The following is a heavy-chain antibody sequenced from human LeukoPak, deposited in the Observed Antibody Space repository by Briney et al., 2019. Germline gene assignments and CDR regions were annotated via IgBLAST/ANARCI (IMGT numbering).Heavy chain of an antibody. CDR2: ISYDGSNK. Sequence: PGGSLRLSCAASGFTFSTYGMHWLRQAPGKVLEWVASISYDGSNKYYADSVKGRLTISRDNSKNTLYLQMNSLRAEDTAVYYCAKDRDGDYYFDYWGQGTLVTVSS. J-gene: IGHJ4*02. D-gene: IGHD4-17*01. CDR3: AKDRDGDYYFDY. V-gene: IGHV3-30*18. CDR1: GFTFSTYG.